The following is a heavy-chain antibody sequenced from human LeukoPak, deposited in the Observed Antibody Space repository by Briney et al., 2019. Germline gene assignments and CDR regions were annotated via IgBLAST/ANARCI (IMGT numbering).Heavy chain of an antibody. Sequence: ASVKVSCKASGGTFSSYTITWVRQAPGQGLEWMGGIMPLYNTPNYAQQFQGRVTITTDESTSTAYMELSSLRFEDTAMYYCARVDRYHFYLDVWGKGTTVTVS. CDR3: ARVDRYHFYLDV. CDR2: IMPLYNTP. J-gene: IGHJ6*03. V-gene: IGHV1-69*05. CDR1: GGTFSSYT.